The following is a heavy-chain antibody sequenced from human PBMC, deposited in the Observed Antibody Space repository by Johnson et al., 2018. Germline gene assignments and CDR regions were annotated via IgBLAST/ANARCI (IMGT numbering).Heavy chain of an antibody. CDR3: AKDEGGSNAGYFQH. Sequence: VQLVQSGGAVVQPGGSLRLSCAASGFTFDEYTMHWVRQVPGKGLEWVSGISWDSGNIGYGDSVKGRFTISRDNAKNSLYLQMNSLRAEDTALYYCAKDEGGSNAGYFQHWGQGTLVIVSS. CDR1: GFTFDEYT. CDR2: ISWDSGNI. J-gene: IGHJ1*01. D-gene: IGHD2-8*01. V-gene: IGHV3-9*01.